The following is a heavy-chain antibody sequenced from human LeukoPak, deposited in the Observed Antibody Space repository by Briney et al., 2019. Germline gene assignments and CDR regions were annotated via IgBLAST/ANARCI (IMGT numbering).Heavy chain of an antibody. CDR2: IYYSGST. D-gene: IGHD1-26*01. Sequence: PSEILSLTCTVSGGSISSSSYYWGWIRQPPGKGLEWIGSIYYSGSTYYNPSLKSRVTISVDTSKNQFSLKLSSVTAADTAVYYCARRSSGSYRPQYYFDYWGQGTLVTVSS. CDR1: GGSISSSSYY. V-gene: IGHV4-39*07. CDR3: ARRSSGSYRPQYYFDY. J-gene: IGHJ4*02.